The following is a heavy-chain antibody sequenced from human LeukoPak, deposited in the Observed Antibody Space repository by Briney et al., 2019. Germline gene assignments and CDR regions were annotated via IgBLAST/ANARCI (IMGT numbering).Heavy chain of an antibody. Sequence: GGSLRLSCAASGFTFSSYGMHWVRQAPGKGLEWVAVISYDGSNKYYADSVKGRFTMCSDNSKNTLYLQMNSLRAEDTAVYYCAKGYSYGQGYYYYGMDVWGQGTTVTVSS. CDR2: ISYDGSNK. CDR1: GFTFSSYG. D-gene: IGHD5-18*01. J-gene: IGHJ6*02. V-gene: IGHV3-30*18. CDR3: AKGYSYGQGYYYYGMDV.